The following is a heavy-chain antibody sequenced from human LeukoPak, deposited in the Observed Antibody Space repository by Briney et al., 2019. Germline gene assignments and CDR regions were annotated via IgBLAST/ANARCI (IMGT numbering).Heavy chain of an antibody. D-gene: IGHD3-22*01. CDR3: AISYYYDSSGYQNDAFDI. CDR2: IYYSDT. J-gene: IGHJ3*02. Sequence: PSETLSLTCAVSGGSISSGGYSWSWIRQPPGKGLEWIGYIYYSDTYYNPSLKSRVTISADTSKNQFSLKLSSVTAADTAVYYCAISYYYDSSGYQNDAFDIWGQGTMVTVSS. CDR1: GGSISSGGYS. V-gene: IGHV4-30-4*07.